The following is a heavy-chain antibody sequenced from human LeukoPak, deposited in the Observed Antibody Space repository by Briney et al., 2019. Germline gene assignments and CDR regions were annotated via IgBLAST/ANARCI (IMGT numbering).Heavy chain of an antibody. CDR3: ARQYNSGWFDS. Sequence: SVKVSCKASGYTFTGYYMHWVRQAPGQGLEWMGWINPNNGGTYYAQKFQGRVTMTRDTSISTAFMELSRLRSDDAAVYYCARQYNSGWFDSWGQGTLVTVSS. J-gene: IGHJ5*01. CDR1: GYTFTGYY. D-gene: IGHD6-19*01. V-gene: IGHV1-2*02. CDR2: INPNNGGT.